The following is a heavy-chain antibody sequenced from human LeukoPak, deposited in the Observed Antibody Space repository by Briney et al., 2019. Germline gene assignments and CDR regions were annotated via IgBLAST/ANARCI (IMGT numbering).Heavy chain of an antibody. CDR3: ASHWSDSSGYYVDY. CDR2: IYHSGST. CDR1: GGSISSGGYS. V-gene: IGHV4-30-2*01. Sequence: SETLSLTCTVSGGSISSGGYSWSWIRQPPGKGLEWIGYIYHSGSTYYNPSLKSRVTISVDRSKNQFSLKLSSVTAADTAVYYCASHWSDSSGYYVDYWGQGTLVTVSS. J-gene: IGHJ4*02. D-gene: IGHD3-22*01.